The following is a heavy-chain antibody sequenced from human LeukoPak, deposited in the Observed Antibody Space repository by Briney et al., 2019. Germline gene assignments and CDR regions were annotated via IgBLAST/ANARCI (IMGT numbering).Heavy chain of an antibody. CDR3: ARRVVPAASYYYYYGMDV. CDR1: GYTFTGCY. Sequence: ASVKVSCKASGYTFTGCYMHWVRQAPGQGLEWMGWINPNSGGTNYAQKFQGRVTMTRDTSISTAYMELSRLRSDDTAVYYCARRVVPAASYYYYYGMDVWGQGTTVTVSS. V-gene: IGHV1-2*02. D-gene: IGHD2-2*01. J-gene: IGHJ6*02. CDR2: INPNSGGT.